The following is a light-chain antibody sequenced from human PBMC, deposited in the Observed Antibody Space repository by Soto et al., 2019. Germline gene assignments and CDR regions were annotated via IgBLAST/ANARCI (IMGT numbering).Light chain of an antibody. CDR2: STS. CDR3: QQSYDTPQT. CDR1: QNITSY. J-gene: IGKJ1*01. V-gene: IGKV1-39*01. Sequence: DIQMTQSPSSLAASVEDRVIITCRASQNITSYLSWYQVKPGKAPTLLIYSTSSLQSGVPSRFRARGSGTDFTLTISGLRPAEFATDDGQQSYDTPQTFGQGTKVEIK.